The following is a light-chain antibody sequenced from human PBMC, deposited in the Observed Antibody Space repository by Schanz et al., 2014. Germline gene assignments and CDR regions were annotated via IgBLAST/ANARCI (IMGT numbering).Light chain of an antibody. V-gene: IGLV2-8*01. CDR2: EVS. Sequence: QSVLTQPPSASGSPGQSVTISCTGTSSDVGGYKYVSWYQQHPGKAPKLMIYEVSKRPSGVPDRFSASKSGNTASLTVSGLQADDEADYYCSSYTTNIPRVFGGGTKLTVL. CDR3: SSYTTNIPRV. J-gene: IGLJ3*02. CDR1: SSDVGGYKY.